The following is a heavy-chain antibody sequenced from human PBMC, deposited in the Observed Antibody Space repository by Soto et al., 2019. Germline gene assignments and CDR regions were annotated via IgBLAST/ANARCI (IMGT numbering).Heavy chain of an antibody. CDR1: GGTFSSYA. Sequence: QVQLVQSGAEVKKPGSSVKVSYKASGGTFSSYAISWVRQAPGQGLEWMGGIIPIFGTANYAQKFQGRVTITADKSTSTAYMELSSLRSEDTAVYYCARGDYDFWSGYVHYGMDVWGQGTTVTVSS. CDR2: IIPIFGTA. CDR3: ARGDYDFWSGYVHYGMDV. J-gene: IGHJ6*02. D-gene: IGHD3-3*01. V-gene: IGHV1-69*06.